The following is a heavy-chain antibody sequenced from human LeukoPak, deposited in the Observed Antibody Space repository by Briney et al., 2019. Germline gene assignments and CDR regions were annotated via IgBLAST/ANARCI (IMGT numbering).Heavy chain of an antibody. CDR3: ARLYSSGWYLDY. D-gene: IGHD6-19*01. CDR1: GFTFSSYG. V-gene: IGHV3-33*01. CDR2: IWYDGSKK. Sequence: HPRRSLRLSCAASGFTFSSYGMHWVRQAPGKGLEWVAVIWYDGSKKYYADSVKGRFIISRDNSKNTLYLQMNSLRAEDTAVYYCARLYSSGWYLDYWGQGTLVTVSS. J-gene: IGHJ4*02.